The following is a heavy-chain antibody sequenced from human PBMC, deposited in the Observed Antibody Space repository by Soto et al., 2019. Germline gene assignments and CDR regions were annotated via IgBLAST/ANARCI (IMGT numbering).Heavy chain of an antibody. V-gene: IGHV1-24*01. CDR3: ATGPPCTNGVCYTWLGAHGMDV. J-gene: IGHJ6*02. D-gene: IGHD2-8*01. CDR1: GYTLTELS. CDR2: FDPEDGET. Sequence: VSVKGSCKVSGYTLTELSMHWVRQAPGKGLEWMGGFDPEDGETIYAQKFQGRVTMTEDTSTDTAYMELSSLRSEDTAVYYCATGPPCTNGVCYTWLGAHGMDVWGQGTTVTVSS.